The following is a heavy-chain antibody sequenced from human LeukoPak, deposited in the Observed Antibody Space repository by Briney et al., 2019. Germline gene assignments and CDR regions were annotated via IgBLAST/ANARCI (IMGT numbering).Heavy chain of an antibody. J-gene: IGHJ4*02. CDR1: GFTFSNAW. D-gene: IGHD1-26*01. CDR3: ARSTWQLLRILDY. CDR2: ISSSSSTI. Sequence: GGSLRLSCAASGFTFSNAWMSWVRQAPGKGLEWVSYISSSSSTIYYADSVKGRFTISRDNAKNSLYLQMNSLRDEDTAVYYCARSTWQLLRILDYWGQGTLVTVSS. V-gene: IGHV3-48*02.